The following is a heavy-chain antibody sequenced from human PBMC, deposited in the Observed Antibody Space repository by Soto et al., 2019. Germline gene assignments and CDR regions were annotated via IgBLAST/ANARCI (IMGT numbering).Heavy chain of an antibody. CDR1: GFTFSEYY. CDR3: ARGPRRDGYKDIDS. CDR2: ISGSSSSR. Sequence: QVQLVESGGGLVRPGGSLKLSCAASGFTFSEYYMSWIRQAPGKGLEWVSSISGSSSSRKYADSVRGRFTRSRDYAKNSLYLQMTGLRVEDTALYFCARGPRRDGYKDIDSWGQGTLVTVSS. J-gene: IGHJ4*02. D-gene: IGHD1-1*01. V-gene: IGHV3-11*06.